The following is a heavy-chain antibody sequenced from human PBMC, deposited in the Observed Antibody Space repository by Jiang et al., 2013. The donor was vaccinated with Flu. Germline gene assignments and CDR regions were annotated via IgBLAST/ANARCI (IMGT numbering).Heavy chain of an antibody. CDR2: IYHGGTT. CDR1: GYSIDIGGYY. V-gene: IGHV4-38-2*02. J-gene: IGHJ4*02. Sequence: GSGLVKPSETLSLTCTVSGYSIDIGGYYWGWIRQPPGKTLEWIGSIYHGGTTYYSPSLSSRVTISVDTSKNQFSLKVTSVTAADTAVYYCARAQKXSGFELPYFDYWSRGNPGHRLL. D-gene: IGHD5-12*01. CDR3: ARAQKXSGFELPYFDY.